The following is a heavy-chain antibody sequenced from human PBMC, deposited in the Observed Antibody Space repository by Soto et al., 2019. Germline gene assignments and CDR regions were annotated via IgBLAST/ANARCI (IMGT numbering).Heavy chain of an antibody. CDR3: ARTSLTIFGPSNDYYGMGV. Sequence: GASVKVSCKASGYTFTSYVISWVRQAPGQGLEWMGGISAYNGNTNYAQKLQGRVTMTTDTSTSTAYMELRSLRSDDTAVYYCARTSLTIFGPSNDYYGMGVWGLGTTVTVSS. D-gene: IGHD3-3*01. V-gene: IGHV1-18*01. J-gene: IGHJ6*02. CDR1: GYTFTSYV. CDR2: ISAYNGNT.